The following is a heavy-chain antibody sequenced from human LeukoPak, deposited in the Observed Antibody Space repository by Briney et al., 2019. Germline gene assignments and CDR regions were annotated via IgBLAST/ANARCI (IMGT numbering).Heavy chain of an antibody. Sequence: SETLSLTCAVYGGSFSGYYWSWIRQHPGKSLEWIGYIYYTGSTSYNPSLKSRVTMSVDTSENQFSLKLISVTDADTAVYFCARDRSGLDVWGPGTAVTVSS. V-gene: IGHV4-31*11. CDR2: IYYTGST. CDR3: ARDRSGLDV. CDR1: GGSFSGYY. J-gene: IGHJ6*02.